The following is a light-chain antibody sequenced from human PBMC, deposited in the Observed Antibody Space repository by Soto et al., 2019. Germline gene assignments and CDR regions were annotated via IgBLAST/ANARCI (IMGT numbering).Light chain of an antibody. J-gene: IGKJ4*01. CDR1: QSVSSSY. CDR3: QQYGSSPLT. V-gene: IGKV3-20*01. Sequence: EIVLTQSPGTLSLSPGERATLSCRASQSVSSSYLAWYQQKPGQAPRLLIYDASRWATGIPDRFSGSGSGTDFTLTISRLEPEDFTVYYCQQYGSSPLTFGGGTKVEIK. CDR2: DAS.